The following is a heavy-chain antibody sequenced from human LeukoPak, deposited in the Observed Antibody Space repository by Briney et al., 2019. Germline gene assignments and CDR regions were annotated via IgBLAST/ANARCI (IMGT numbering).Heavy chain of an antibody. CDR1: GSTLSGYA. V-gene: IGHV3-30*04. CDR2: ISYDVSYT. J-gene: IGHJ4*02. Sequence: GGPLGLSCATSGSTLSGYAIHGVRKPQGKGLERVAVISYDVSYTSYADSLQGRFTISRDNSNITLYLQMSSLRLEDPAVYYCARCSPKSNTPASMLRGDFWGQGTLVSVSS. D-gene: IGHD3-10*01. CDR3: ARCSPKSNTPASMLRGDF.